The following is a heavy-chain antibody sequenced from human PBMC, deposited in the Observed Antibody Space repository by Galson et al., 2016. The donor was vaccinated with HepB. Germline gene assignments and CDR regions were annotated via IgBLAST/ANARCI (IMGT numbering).Heavy chain of an antibody. CDR2: IWYDGSNK. Sequence: SLRLSCAASGFTFSSYGMHWVRQAPGKGLEWVAVIWYDGSNKYYADSVKGRFTISRDNSKDTLYLQMNSLRAEDTAVYYCARDGDVPSDYYDSSGRGYFDYWGQGTLVTVSS. CDR3: ARDGDVPSDYYDSSGRGYFDY. D-gene: IGHD3-22*01. V-gene: IGHV3-33*01. CDR1: GFTFSSYG. J-gene: IGHJ4*02.